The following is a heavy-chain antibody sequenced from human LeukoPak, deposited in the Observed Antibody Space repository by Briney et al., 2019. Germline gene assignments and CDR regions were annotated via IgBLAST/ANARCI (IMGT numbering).Heavy chain of an antibody. CDR2: IIPIFGTA. Sequence: SVKVSCRASGGTFSSYAISWVRQAPGQGLEWMGGIIPIFGTANYAQKFQDRVTITADESTSTAYMELSSLRSEDTAVYYCARVGGYSSGWYGAFDIWGQGTMVTVSS. D-gene: IGHD6-19*01. J-gene: IGHJ3*02. CDR3: ARVGGYSSGWYGAFDI. CDR1: GGTFSSYA. V-gene: IGHV1-69*13.